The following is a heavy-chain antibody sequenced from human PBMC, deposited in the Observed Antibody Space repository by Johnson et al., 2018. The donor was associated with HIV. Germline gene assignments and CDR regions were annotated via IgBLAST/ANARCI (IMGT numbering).Heavy chain of an antibody. CDR1: RFTFSDYY. CDR3: ARELDGSGYRPADAAFDI. Sequence: MQLVESGGGLVKPGGSLRLSCAASRFTFSDYYMSWIRQTPGKGLEWVANIKQDGSEKYYVDSVKGRFTISRDNAKNSLYLQMNSLRVEDTAVYYCARELDGSGYRPADAAFDIWGQGTLVTVSS. CDR2: IKQDGSEK. J-gene: IGHJ3*02. V-gene: IGHV3-7*03. D-gene: IGHD3-22*01.